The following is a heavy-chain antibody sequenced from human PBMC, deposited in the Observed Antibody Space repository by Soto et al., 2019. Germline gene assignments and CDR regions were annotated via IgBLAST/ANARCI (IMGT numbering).Heavy chain of an antibody. Sequence: GGSLRLACAASGFTFSSYAMHWFRQAPGKGLEWVAVISYDGSNKYYADSVKGRFTISRDNSKNTLYLQMNSLRAEDTAVYYCARDYYGSGSYLFDYWGQGTLVTVSS. V-gene: IGHV3-30-3*01. CDR3: ARDYYGSGSYLFDY. CDR1: GFTFSSYA. CDR2: ISYDGSNK. J-gene: IGHJ4*02. D-gene: IGHD3-10*01.